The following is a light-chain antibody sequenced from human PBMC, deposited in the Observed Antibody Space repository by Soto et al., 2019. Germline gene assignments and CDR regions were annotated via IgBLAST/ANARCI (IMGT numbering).Light chain of an antibody. CDR2: DAS. CDR1: QSLGGW. Sequence: DIQVTQSPSTLSASVGDRVTITCRASQSLGGWLAWYQQKPGKAPKLLIYDASSLESGVPSRFSGSGSGTESTLTISSLQPDDFATYYCQHYNSSPHTFGQGTTVEIK. CDR3: QHYNSSPHT. V-gene: IGKV1-5*01. J-gene: IGKJ1*01.